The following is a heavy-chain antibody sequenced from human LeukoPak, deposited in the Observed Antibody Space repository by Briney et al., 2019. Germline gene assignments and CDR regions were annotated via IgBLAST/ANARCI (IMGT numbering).Heavy chain of an antibody. V-gene: IGHV1-2*02. CDR3: AKSQYSFGSGSTRPLFDY. CDR1: GYIFTDYY. Sequence: GASVKVSCKTSGYIFTDYYIHRVRQARGQGLEWMGWINPNSGGTYFAQKFEARVTLTRDTSINIGYMEIRGLTSDDTAVYYCAKSQYSFGSGSTRPLFDYWGQGTPLTVSS. D-gene: IGHD3-10*01. CDR2: INPNSGGT. J-gene: IGHJ4*02.